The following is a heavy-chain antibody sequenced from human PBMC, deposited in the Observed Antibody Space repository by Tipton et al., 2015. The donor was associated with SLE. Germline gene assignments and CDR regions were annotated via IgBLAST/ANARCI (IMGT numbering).Heavy chain of an antibody. J-gene: IGHJ3*02. CDR3: ARKRNGMGI. V-gene: IGHV4-34*01. CDR1: GGSFSGYY. CDR2: INHSGST. Sequence: LRLSCAVYGGSFSGYYWSWIRQPTGKGLEWIGEINHSGSTNYNPYLKSRVTITVDTSKNQFSLKMSSVTAADTAVYYCARKRNGMGIWGQGTMVTVSS. D-gene: IGHD5-24*01.